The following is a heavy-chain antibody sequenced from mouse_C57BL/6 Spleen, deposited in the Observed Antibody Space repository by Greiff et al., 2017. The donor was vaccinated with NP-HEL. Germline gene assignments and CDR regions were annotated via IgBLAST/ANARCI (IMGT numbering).Heavy chain of an antibody. J-gene: IGHJ1*03. CDR3: ARSGVYYGSSRGYFDV. D-gene: IGHD1-1*01. V-gene: IGHV1-18*01. CDR1: GYTFTDYN. Sequence: VQLKESGPELVKPGASVKIPCKASGYTFTDYNMDWVKQSHGKSLEWIGDINPNNGGTIYNQKFKGKATLTVDKSSSTAYMELRSLTSEDTAVYYGARSGVYYGSSRGYFDVWGTGTTVTVSS. CDR2: INPNNGGT.